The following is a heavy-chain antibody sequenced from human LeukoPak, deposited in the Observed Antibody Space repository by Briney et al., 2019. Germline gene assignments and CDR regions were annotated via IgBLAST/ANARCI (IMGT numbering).Heavy chain of an antibody. Sequence: GGSLRLSCAASEFTFSSYAMHWVRQAPGKGLEWVALVSNDGGDKYYADSVKGRFTISRYNAKNSLYLQMNSLRAEDTAVYYCARDPYYYDSSGYYGEGFDYWGQGTLVTVSS. CDR1: EFTFSSYA. CDR3: ARDPYYYDSSGYYGEGFDY. D-gene: IGHD3-22*01. V-gene: IGHV3-30*03. CDR2: VSNDGGDK. J-gene: IGHJ4*02.